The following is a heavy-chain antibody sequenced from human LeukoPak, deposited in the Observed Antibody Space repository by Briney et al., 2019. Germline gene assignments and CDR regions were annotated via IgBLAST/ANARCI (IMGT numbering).Heavy chain of an antibody. CDR1: GGSISSYY. Sequence: SETLSLTCTVSGGSISSYYWSWIRQPPGKGLEWIGYIYYSGSTNYNPSLKSRVTISVDTSKNQFSLKLSSVTAADTAVYYCAREGSSWFYYFDYWGQGTLVTVSS. CDR2: IYYSGST. D-gene: IGHD6-13*01. J-gene: IGHJ4*02. V-gene: IGHV4-59*01. CDR3: AREGSSWFYYFDY.